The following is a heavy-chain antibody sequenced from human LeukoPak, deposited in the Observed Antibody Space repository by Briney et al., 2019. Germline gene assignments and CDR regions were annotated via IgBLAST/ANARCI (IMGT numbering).Heavy chain of an antibody. CDR1: GFTFDDYA. CDR3: AKDSRYDSSGYTDY. D-gene: IGHD3-22*01. Sequence: GGSLRLSCAASGFTFDDYAMHWVRQAPGKGLEWVSGISWNSGSIGYADSVKGRFTVSRDNAKNSLYLQMNSLRPEDTAFYYCAKDSRYDSSGYTDYWGQGTLVTVSS. CDR2: ISWNSGSI. J-gene: IGHJ4*02. V-gene: IGHV3-9*01.